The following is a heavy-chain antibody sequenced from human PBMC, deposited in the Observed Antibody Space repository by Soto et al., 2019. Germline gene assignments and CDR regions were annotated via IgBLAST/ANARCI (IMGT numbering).Heavy chain of an antibody. V-gene: IGHV4-59*01. CDR2: IYYRGST. J-gene: IGHJ4*02. Sequence: QVQLQASGPGVVKPSETLSLTCTVSGGSINNYYWSWIRQPPGKGLEWIGYIYYRGSTNYNPSLKSRVTISVDTSKNQFSLKLSSVTTADTAVYYCAIFMGNSVAPTYFDYWGQGTLVTVSS. D-gene: IGHD5-12*01. CDR3: AIFMGNSVAPTYFDY. CDR1: GGSINNYY.